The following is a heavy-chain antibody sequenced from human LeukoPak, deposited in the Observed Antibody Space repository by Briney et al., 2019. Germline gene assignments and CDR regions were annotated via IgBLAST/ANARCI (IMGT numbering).Heavy chain of an antibody. CDR2: IYYSGST. CDR3: ARGHYSSSSFDY. CDR1: GGSISSYY. J-gene: IGHJ4*02. Sequence: SETLSLTCTVSGGSISSYYWSWIRQPPGKGLEWIGYIYYSGSTNYNPSLKSRVTISVDTSKNQFSLKLSSVTAADTAVYYCARGHYSSSSFDYWGQGTLVTVSS. D-gene: IGHD6-13*01. V-gene: IGHV4-59*01.